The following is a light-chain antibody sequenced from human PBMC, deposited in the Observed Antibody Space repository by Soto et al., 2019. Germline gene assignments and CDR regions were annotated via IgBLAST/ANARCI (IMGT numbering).Light chain of an antibody. Sequence: QSVLTQPPSVSGAPGLRVAISCTGTSSDVGGYNYVSWYQQHPGKAPKLMIYEVNKRPSGVPDRFSGSKSGNTASLTVSGLQAEDEADYYCSSYAGSSNVFGTGTKVTVL. CDR2: EVN. J-gene: IGLJ1*01. V-gene: IGLV2-8*01. CDR3: SSYAGSSNV. CDR1: SSDVGGYNY.